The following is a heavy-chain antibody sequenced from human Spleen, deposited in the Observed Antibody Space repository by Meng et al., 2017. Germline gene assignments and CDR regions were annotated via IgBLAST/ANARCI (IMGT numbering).Heavy chain of an antibody. J-gene: IGHJ4*02. CDR1: GYTFTAYF. CDR3: ATVGAGMDH. CDR2: INPRSGGT. V-gene: IGHV1-2*06. D-gene: IGHD4/OR15-4a*01. Sequence: ASVKVSCKASGYTFTAYFIYWVRQAPGQGLEWMGRINPRSGGTNSAQKFQGRITMTRDTSISTTYMELTRLTSDDTAVYYCATVGAGMDHWGQGNLVT.